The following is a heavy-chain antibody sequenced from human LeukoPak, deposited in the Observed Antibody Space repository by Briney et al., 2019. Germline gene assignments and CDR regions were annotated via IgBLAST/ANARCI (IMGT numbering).Heavy chain of an antibody. CDR2: ISWSSGII. Sequence: GGSLRLSCAASGFIFDDHGMHWVRHAPGKGLEWVSGISWSSGIIGYADSVKGRFTISRDNAKNSLYLQMESLRAEDTAVYYCAKDTGSPADAITMEDNAFDIWGQGTMVTVSS. V-gene: IGHV3-9*01. CDR3: AKDTGSPADAITMEDNAFDI. D-gene: IGHD3-3*01. J-gene: IGHJ3*02. CDR1: GFIFDDHG.